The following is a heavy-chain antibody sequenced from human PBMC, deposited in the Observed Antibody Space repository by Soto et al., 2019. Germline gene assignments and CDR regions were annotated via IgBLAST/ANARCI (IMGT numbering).Heavy chain of an antibody. J-gene: IGHJ4*02. CDR2: IYWDDDK. CDR1: GFSLSTSGVG. CDR3: EHRHYSGSFTY. Sequence: QITLKESGPTLVKPTQTLTLTCTFSGFSLSTSGVGVGWIRQPPGKALEWLALIYWDDDKVYRPSLKSRLSIANDSSNNHVVLNTTNMDLVDTATYYCEHRHYSGSFTYWRQGTLVTVSS. V-gene: IGHV2-5*02. D-gene: IGHD3-10*01.